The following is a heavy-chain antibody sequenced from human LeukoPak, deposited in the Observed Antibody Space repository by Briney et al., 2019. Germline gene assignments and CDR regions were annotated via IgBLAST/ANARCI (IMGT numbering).Heavy chain of an antibody. D-gene: IGHD4-17*01. V-gene: IGHV3-33*01. CDR3: AGDYGEYYYGMDV. J-gene: IGHJ6*02. CDR1: GFTFNSYG. CDR2: IWYDGSNE. Sequence: PGGFLRLSCAASGFTFNSYGMHWVRQAPGKGLEWVAVIWYDGSNEYYADSVKGRFTISRDNSKNTLYLQMNSLRAEDTAVYYCAGDYGEYYYGMDVWGQGTTVTVSS.